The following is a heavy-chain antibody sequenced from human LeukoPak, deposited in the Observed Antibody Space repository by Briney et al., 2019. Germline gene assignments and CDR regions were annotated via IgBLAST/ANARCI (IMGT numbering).Heavy chain of an antibody. D-gene: IGHD3-10*01. V-gene: IGHV5-51*01. CDR1: GYSFTSYW. J-gene: IGHJ6*03. CDR3: ARLATLMVRGVIEAYYYMDV. CDR2: IYPNDSDT. Sequence: GESLKISCKGSGYSFTSYWIGWVRQMPGKGLEWMGIIYPNDSDTRYSPSFQGQVIISADKSISTAYLQRSSLKASDTAMYYCARLATLMVRGVIEAYYYMDVWGKGTTVTLSS.